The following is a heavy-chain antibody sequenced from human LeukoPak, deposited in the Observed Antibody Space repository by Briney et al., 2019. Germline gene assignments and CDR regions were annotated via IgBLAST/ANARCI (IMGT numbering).Heavy chain of an antibody. J-gene: IGHJ5*02. V-gene: IGHV4-59*01. CDR1: GGSISSYY. Sequence: TASETLSLTCTVSGGSISSYYWSWIRQPPGKGLEWIGYIYYSGSTNYNPSLKSRVTISVDTSKNQFSLKLSSVTAADTAVYYCARAGRWFDPWGQGTLVTVSS. D-gene: IGHD1-14*01. CDR3: ARAGRWFDP. CDR2: IYYSGST.